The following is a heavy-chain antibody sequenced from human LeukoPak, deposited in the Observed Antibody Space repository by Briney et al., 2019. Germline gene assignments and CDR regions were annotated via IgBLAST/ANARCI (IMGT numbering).Heavy chain of an antibody. V-gene: IGHV4-61*02. J-gene: IGHJ4*02. CDR3: ARDRGYDFWSGLFDY. CDR1: GGSISSGSYY. D-gene: IGHD3-3*01. CDR2: IYTSGST. Sequence: SQTLSLTCTVSGGSISSGSYYWSWIRQPAGKGLERIGRIYTSGSTNYNPSLKSRVTISVDTSKNQFSLKLSSVTAADTAVYYCARDRGYDFWSGLFDYWGQGTLVTVSS.